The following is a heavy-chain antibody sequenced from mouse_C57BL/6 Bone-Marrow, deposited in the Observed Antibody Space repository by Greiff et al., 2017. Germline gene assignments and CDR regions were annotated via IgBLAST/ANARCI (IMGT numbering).Heavy chain of an antibody. D-gene: IGHD1-1*01. V-gene: IGHV1-54*01. CDR1: GYAFTNYL. Sequence: QVQLQQSGAELVRPGTSVKVSCKASGYAFTNYLIEWVKQRPGQGLEWIGVINPGSGGTNYNEKFKGKATLTADKSSSTAYMQLSSLTSEDSAVYFCARWGFITTVVALYWYFDVWGTGTTVTVSS. CDR3: ARWGFITTVVALYWYFDV. J-gene: IGHJ1*03. CDR2: INPGSGGT.